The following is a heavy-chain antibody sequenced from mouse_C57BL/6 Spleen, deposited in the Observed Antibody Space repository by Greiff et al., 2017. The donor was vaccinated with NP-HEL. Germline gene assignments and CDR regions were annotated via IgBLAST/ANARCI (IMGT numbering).Heavy chain of an antibody. CDR2: INPSSGYT. V-gene: IGHV1-7*01. D-gene: IGHD1-1*01. CDR1: GYTFTSYW. Sequence: VQLQQSGAELAKPGASVKLSCKASGYTFTSYWMHWVKQRPGQGLEWIGYINPSSGYTKYNQKFKDKATLTADKSSSTAYMQLSSLTYEDSAVYYCARAFITTVVATPYAMDYWGQGTSVTVSS. CDR3: ARAFITTVVATPYAMDY. J-gene: IGHJ4*01.